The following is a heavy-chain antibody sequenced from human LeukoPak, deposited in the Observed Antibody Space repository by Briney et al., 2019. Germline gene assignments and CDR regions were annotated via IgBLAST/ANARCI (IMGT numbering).Heavy chain of an antibody. CDR1: GFTFSSYG. V-gene: IGHV3-30*02. Sequence: GGSLRLSCAASGFTFSSYGMHWVRQAPGKGLEWVAFIRYDGSNKHYADSVKGRFTISRDNSKNTLYLQMNSLRAEDTAVYYCAKDLSSQQPNWFDPWGQGTLVTVSS. CDR3: AKDLSSQQPNWFDP. CDR2: IRYDGSNK. D-gene: IGHD6-13*01. J-gene: IGHJ5*02.